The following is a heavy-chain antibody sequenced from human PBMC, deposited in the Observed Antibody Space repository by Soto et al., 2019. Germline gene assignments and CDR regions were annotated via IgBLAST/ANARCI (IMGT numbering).Heavy chain of an antibody. CDR1: GFPFNNAW. Sequence: GGSLRLSCAGSGFPFNNAWMTWVRQAPGQGLEWIGRITSRTYGATTDYAAPVKGRFSISRDDSKNMVFLQMNSLKTEDTAVYYCATDAPNSKWDMGHFDHWGQGTLVTVSS. D-gene: IGHD1-26*01. CDR3: ATDAPNSKWDMGHFDH. CDR2: ITSRTYGATT. V-gene: IGHV3-15*01. J-gene: IGHJ4*02.